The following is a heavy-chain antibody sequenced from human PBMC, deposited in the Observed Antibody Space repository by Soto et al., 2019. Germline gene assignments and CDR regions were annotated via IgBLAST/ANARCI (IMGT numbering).Heavy chain of an antibody. Sequence: QVQLVQSGAEVKKPGASVKVSCKASGYTFTSYAMHWVRQAPGQRLEWMGWINAGNGNTKYSQKFQGRVTITRDTSESTAYMELSSRRSEDTAVYYCATALGLSYFDYWGQGTLVTVSS. D-gene: IGHD3-16*01. CDR1: GYTFTSYA. J-gene: IGHJ4*02. CDR3: ATALGLSYFDY. CDR2: INAGNGNT. V-gene: IGHV1-3*01.